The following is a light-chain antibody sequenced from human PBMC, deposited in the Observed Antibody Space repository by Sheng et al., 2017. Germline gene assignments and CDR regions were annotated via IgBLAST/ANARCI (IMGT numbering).Light chain of an antibody. Sequence: QSALTQPASVSGSPGQSITISCTGTNSDVGGYNYVSWYQRHPGEAPKLIIYDVTNRPSGVSNRFFGSKSGNTASLTISGLQADDEADYYCSSSARGITVFGSGTKVTVL. V-gene: IGLV2-14*03. CDR2: DVT. CDR1: NSDVGGYNY. J-gene: IGLJ1*01. CDR3: SSSARGITV.